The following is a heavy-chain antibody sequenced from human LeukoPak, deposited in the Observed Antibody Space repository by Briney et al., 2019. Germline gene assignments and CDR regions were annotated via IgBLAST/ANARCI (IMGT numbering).Heavy chain of an antibody. J-gene: IGHJ4*02. CDR2: IYYSGST. V-gene: IGHV4-31*03. CDR1: GGSISSGGYY. Sequence: PSQTLSLTCTVSGGSISSGGYYWSWIRQHPGKGLEWIGYIYYSGSTYYNPSLKSRVTISVDTSKNQFSLQLNSVTPEDTAVYYCARSESGYIDSWGQGTLVTVSS. CDR3: ARSESGYIDS. D-gene: IGHD3-3*01.